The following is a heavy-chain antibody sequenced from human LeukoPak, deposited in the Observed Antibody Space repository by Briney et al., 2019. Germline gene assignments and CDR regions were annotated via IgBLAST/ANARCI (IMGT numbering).Heavy chain of an antibody. J-gene: IGHJ4*02. Sequence: GGSLRLSCAASGFTFSDYWLHWVRQAPGKGLVWVSRINSDGSSTTYADSVKGRFTISRDNAKNTLYLQMNSLRAEDTAVYYCAREVYYYDSSGFLGYWGQGTLVTVSS. CDR3: AREVYYYDSSGFLGY. CDR1: GFTFSDYW. CDR2: INSDGSST. V-gene: IGHV3-74*01. D-gene: IGHD3-22*01.